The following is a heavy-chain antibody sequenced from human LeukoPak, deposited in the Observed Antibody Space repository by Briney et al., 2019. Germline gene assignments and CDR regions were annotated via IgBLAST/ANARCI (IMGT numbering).Heavy chain of an antibody. J-gene: IGHJ4*02. V-gene: IGHV4-4*02. Sequence: SETLSLTCAVSGVSISSSNWWSWVRQPPGKGLEWIGEIYHSGSTNYNPSLKSRVTISVDKSKNQFSLKLSSVTAADTAVYYCARAVGVGATTWETQSYYFDYWGQGTLVTVSS. CDR1: GVSISSSNW. CDR2: IYHSGST. CDR3: ARAVGVGATTWETQSYYFDY. D-gene: IGHD1-26*01.